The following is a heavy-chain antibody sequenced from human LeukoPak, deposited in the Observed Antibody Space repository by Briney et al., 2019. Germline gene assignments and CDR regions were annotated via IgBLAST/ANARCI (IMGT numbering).Heavy chain of an antibody. V-gene: IGHV4-34*01. J-gene: IGHJ4*02. Sequence: SETLSLTCAVYGGSFSGYYWSWIRQPPGKGLGWIGEINHSGSTNYNPSLKSRVTISVDRSKNQFSLKLSFVTAADTAVYYCARRQSNSPDYWGQGTLVTVSS. D-gene: IGHD1-1*01. CDR3: ARRQSNSPDY. CDR2: INHSGST. CDR1: GGSFSGYY.